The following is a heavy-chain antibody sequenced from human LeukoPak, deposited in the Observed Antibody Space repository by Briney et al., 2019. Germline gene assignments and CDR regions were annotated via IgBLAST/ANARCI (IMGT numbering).Heavy chain of an antibody. CDR3: AGVADEFGDYGFDC. J-gene: IGHJ4*02. D-gene: IGHD4-17*01. V-gene: IGHV4-30-2*05. Sequence: PSETLSLTCAVSDGSISSASYYWSWIRQAPGKGLEWVGFLSHTGRTYYNPSLKSRLPISVDPSTNQCSITLNSLTPADTAVYFCAGVADEFGDYGFDCWGQGTLVTVSS. CDR1: DGSISSASYY. CDR2: LSHTGRT.